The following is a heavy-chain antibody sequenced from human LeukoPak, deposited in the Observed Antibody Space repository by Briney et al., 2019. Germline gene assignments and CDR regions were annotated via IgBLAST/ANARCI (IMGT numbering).Heavy chain of an antibody. D-gene: IGHD3-22*01. Sequence: GGSLRLSCAASGFTFSSYSMNWVRQAPGKGLEWVSSISSSSSYIYYADSVKGRFTISRDNAKNSLYLQMNSLRAEDTAVYYCARDRWDYDSSGQQAFDIWGQGTMVTVSS. CDR3: ARDRWDYDSSGQQAFDI. V-gene: IGHV3-21*01. J-gene: IGHJ3*02. CDR1: GFTFSSYS. CDR2: ISSSSSYI.